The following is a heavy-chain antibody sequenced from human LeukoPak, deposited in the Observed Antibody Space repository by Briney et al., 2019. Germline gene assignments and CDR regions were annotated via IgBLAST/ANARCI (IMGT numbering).Heavy chain of an antibody. J-gene: IGHJ4*02. D-gene: IGHD2-15*01. CDR1: GFAVSSNP. V-gene: IGHV3-53*01. CDR3: SRRAGEYSHLYDY. Sequence: GGSLRLSCTVSGFAVSSNPWSWVRQAPGKGLEWVSFIYSGGDTHYSDSVKGRFTISRDNSKNTLYLQMNSLRAEDTAIYYCSRRAGEYSHLYDYWGQGTLVTVSS. CDR2: IYSGGDT.